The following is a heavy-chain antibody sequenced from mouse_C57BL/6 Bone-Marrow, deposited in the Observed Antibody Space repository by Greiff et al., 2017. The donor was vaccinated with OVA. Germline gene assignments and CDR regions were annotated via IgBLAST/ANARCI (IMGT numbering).Heavy chain of an antibody. CDR2: IWSGGST. Sequence: QVQLQQSGPGLVQPSQSLSITCTVSGFSLTSYGVHWVRQSPGQGLEWLGVIWSGGSTDYNAAFISRLSISKDNSKSQVFFKMNSLQAADTAIYYCARRRAGSFAYWGQGTLVTVSA. CDR1: GFSLTSYG. J-gene: IGHJ3*01. D-gene: IGHD3-3*01. CDR3: ARRRAGSFAY. V-gene: IGHV2-2*01.